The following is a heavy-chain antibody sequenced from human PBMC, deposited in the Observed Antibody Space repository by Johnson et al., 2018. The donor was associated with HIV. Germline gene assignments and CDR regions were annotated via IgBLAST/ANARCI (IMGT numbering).Heavy chain of an antibody. D-gene: IGHD1-1*01. CDR3: AREYNYPI. J-gene: IGHJ3*02. CDR2: IQYDGTNK. CDR1: GFTFSSYG. Sequence: QMLLVESGGGVVQPGGSLRLSCAASGFTFSSYGMHWVRQVPGNGLEWVTFIQYDGTNKYYADSVKGRFTISRDNSKNTLYLQMYSLRVEDTAVYYCAREYNYPIWGQGTMLTVSS. V-gene: IGHV3-30*02.